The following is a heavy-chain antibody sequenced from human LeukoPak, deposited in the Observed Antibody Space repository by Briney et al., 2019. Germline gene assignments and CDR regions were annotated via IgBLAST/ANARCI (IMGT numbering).Heavy chain of an antibody. J-gene: IGHJ6*03. CDR3: ARVIVFRGYMDV. V-gene: IGHV3-21*01. CDR2: ISSSSSYI. Sequence: PGGSLRLSCAASGFTFSSYNMNWVRQAPGKGLEWVSFISSSSSYIYYADSVKGRFTISRDNAKNSLYLQMNRLRAEDTAVYYCARVIVFRGYMDVWGKGTTVTVSS. D-gene: IGHD1-26*01. CDR1: GFTFSSYN.